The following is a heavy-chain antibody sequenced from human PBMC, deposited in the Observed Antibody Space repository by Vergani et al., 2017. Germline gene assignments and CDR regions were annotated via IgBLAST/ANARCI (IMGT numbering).Heavy chain of an antibody. Sequence: QLQLQESGPGLVKPSETLSLTCTVSGGSISSSSYYWGWIRQPQGKGREWIGSNYYSGSTYSNPSLKSRATISVATSKTQFSLKLSSVTSADTAGYYCARLRQWLAQPIDYWGQGTLVTVSS. J-gene: IGHJ4*02. CDR3: ARLRQWLAQPIDY. CDR1: GGSISSSSYY. CDR2: NYYSGST. V-gene: IGHV4-39*01. D-gene: IGHD6-19*01.